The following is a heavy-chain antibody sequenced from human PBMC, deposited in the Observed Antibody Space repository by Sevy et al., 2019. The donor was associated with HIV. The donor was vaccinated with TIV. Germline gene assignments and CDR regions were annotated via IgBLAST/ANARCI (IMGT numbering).Heavy chain of an antibody. D-gene: IGHD1-26*01. V-gene: IGHV3-33*01. CDR1: GFTFNNYG. J-gene: IGHJ5*02. CDR2: IWYDGSNK. Sequence: GGYLRLSCAASGFTFNNYGMHWVRQAPGKGLEWVAVIWYDGSNKYYADSVKGRFTISRDNSKNMLYLQMNSLRAEDTAVYYCARGYIVGATIGFDPWGQGTLVTVSS. CDR3: ARGYIVGATIGFDP.